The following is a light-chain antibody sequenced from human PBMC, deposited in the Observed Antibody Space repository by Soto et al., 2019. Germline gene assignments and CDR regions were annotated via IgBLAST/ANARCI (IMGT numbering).Light chain of an antibody. J-gene: IGKJ1*01. Sequence: EIVLTQSPGTLSLSPGERATLSCRASQSVSSSYLAWYQQRPGQVPRLLMFAASSRATGIPARFSGSGSGTEFTLTISSLQSEDFAVYYCQQYDYWPRTFGQGTKVDIK. CDR1: QSVSSSY. CDR2: AAS. CDR3: QQYDYWPRT. V-gene: IGKV3-15*01.